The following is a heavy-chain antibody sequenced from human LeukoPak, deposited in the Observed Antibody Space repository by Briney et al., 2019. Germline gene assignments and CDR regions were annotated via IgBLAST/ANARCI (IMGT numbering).Heavy chain of an antibody. CDR2: ISSSSSYI. J-gene: IGHJ4*02. D-gene: IGHD3-22*01. CDR3: ARGLLYYYDSSGYLEFDY. V-gene: IGHV3-21*01. Sequence: GGSLRLSCAASGFTFSSYSMNWVRQAPGKGLEWVSSISSSSSYIYYADSVKGRFTISRDNAKNSLYLQMNNLRAEDTAVYYCARGLLYYYDSSGYLEFDYWGQGTLVTVSS. CDR1: GFTFSSYS.